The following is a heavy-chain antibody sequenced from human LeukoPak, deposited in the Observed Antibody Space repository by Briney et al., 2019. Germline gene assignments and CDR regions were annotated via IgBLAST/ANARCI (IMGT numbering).Heavy chain of an antibody. J-gene: IGHJ4*02. V-gene: IGHV4-31*03. CDR3: ARGSGVAAAGVDY. Sequence: PSETLSLTCTVSGGSISSGGYYWGWLRQHPGKGLEWIGYIYYSGSTYYNPSLKSRFTISVDTSKNQFSLKLSSVTAADTAVYYCARGSGVAAAGVDYWGQGTLVTVSS. CDR1: GGSISSGGYY. D-gene: IGHD6-13*01. CDR2: IYYSGST.